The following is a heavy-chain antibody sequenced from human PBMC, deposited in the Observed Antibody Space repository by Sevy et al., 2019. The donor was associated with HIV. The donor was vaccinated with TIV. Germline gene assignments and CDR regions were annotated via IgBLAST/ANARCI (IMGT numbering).Heavy chain of an antibody. Sequence: GGSLRLSCAASGFTFSRNGMHWVRQAPGKGLEWVAGIFYDGNYKYYADSVKGRFSISRDNSENTLYVQMDGLRVEDTAVYYCAKESGSDWYFDYWGQGTLVTVSS. CDR3: AKESGSDWYFDY. J-gene: IGHJ4*02. CDR2: IFYDGNYK. D-gene: IGHD2-21*01. V-gene: IGHV3-33*06. CDR1: GFTFSRNG.